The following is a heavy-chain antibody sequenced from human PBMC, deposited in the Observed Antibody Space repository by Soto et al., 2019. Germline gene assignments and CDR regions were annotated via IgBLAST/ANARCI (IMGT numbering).Heavy chain of an antibody. V-gene: IGHV5-51*01. CDR2: IYPGDSDT. CDR1: GYSFTRYW. CDR3: ARRKITRTYSSSWSWFDP. D-gene: IGHD6-13*01. J-gene: IGHJ5*02. Sequence: GESLTIYCKCSGYSFTRYWIGWVRQMPGKGLEWMGIIYPGDSDTRYSPSFQGQVTISADKSISTAYLQWSSLKASDTAMYYCARRKITRTYSSSWSWFDPWGQGTLVTVS.